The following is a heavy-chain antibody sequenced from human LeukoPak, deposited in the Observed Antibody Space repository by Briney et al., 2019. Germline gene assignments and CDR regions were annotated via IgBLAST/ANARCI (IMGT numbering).Heavy chain of an antibody. J-gene: IGHJ4*02. CDR1: GFTFSRFA. Sequence: GGSLRLSCAASGFTFSRFAMTWVRQLPGRGLEWVSSISGNGHKTYYAASVKGRFSVSRDNSRNILYLQMNSLRSADSALYYCAQDANYYDSSGYLIPFDSWGQGTLVSVSS. CDR2: ISGNGHKT. CDR3: AQDANYYDSSGYLIPFDS. D-gene: IGHD3-22*01. V-gene: IGHV3-23*01.